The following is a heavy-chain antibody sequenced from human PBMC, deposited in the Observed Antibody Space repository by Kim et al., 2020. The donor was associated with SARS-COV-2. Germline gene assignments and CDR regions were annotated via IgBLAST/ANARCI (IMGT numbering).Heavy chain of an antibody. CDR3: AKDASARPPYYYGMDV. Sequence: GGSLRLSCAASGFTFSSYGMHWVRQAPGKGLEWVAVIWYDGSNKYYADSVKGRFTISIDNSKNTLYLQMNSLRAEDTAVYYCAKDASARPPYYYGMDVWGQGTTVTVSS. D-gene: IGHD6-25*01. CDR2: IWYDGSNK. CDR1: GFTFSSYG. V-gene: IGHV3-33*06. J-gene: IGHJ6*02.